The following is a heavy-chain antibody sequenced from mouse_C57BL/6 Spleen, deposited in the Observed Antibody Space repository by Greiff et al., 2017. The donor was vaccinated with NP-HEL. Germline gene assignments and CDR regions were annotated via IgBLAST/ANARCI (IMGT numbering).Heavy chain of an antibody. V-gene: IGHV1-50*01. CDR3: ARWDYGSSLYAMDY. CDR1: GYTFTSYW. Sequence: QVQLKQPGAELVKPGASVKLSCKASGYTFTSYWMQWVKQRPGQGLEWIGEIDPSDSYTNYNQKFKGKATLTVDTSSSTAYMQLSSLTSEDSAVYYCARWDYGSSLYAMDYWGQGTSVTVSS. D-gene: IGHD1-1*01. J-gene: IGHJ4*01. CDR2: IDPSDSYT.